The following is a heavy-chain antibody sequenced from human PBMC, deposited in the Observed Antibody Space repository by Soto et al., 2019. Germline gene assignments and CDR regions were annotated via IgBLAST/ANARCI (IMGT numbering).Heavy chain of an antibody. J-gene: IGHJ6*02. CDR3: ARSGYYGSGSYYYGMDV. CDR1: GGSISSGDYY. D-gene: IGHD3-10*01. Sequence: TSETLSLTCTVSGGSISSGDYYWSWIRQPPGKGLEWIGYIYYSGSTYYNPSLKSRVTISVDTSKNQFSLKLSSVTAADTAVYYCARSGYYGSGSYYYGMDVWGQGTTVTVSS. V-gene: IGHV4-30-4*01. CDR2: IYYSGST.